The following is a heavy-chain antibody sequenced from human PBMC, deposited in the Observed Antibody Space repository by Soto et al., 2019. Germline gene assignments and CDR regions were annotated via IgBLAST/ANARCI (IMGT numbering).Heavy chain of an antibody. CDR1: GGSFSGYY. D-gene: IGHD3-9*01. J-gene: IGHJ4*02. Sequence: SATLSLTCAVYGGSFSGYYWSWIRQPPGKGLEWIGEINHSGSTNYNPSLKSRVTISVDTSKNQFSLKLSSVTAADTAVYYCARGLSDILTGYYSNWGQGTLVTVSS. V-gene: IGHV4-34*01. CDR3: ARGLSDILTGYYSN. CDR2: INHSGST.